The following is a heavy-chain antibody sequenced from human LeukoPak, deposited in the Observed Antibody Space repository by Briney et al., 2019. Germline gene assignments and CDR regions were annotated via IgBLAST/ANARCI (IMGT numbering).Heavy chain of an antibody. CDR2: IYYSGSI. V-gene: IGHV4-39*01. D-gene: IGHD3-3*01. J-gene: IGHJ5*02. Sequence: SETLSLTCTVSGGSISSSSYYWGWIRQPPGKGLEWIGSIYYSGSIYYNPSLKSRVTISVDTSKNQFSLKLSSVTAADTAVYYCARHRPTITIFGVVMPYNWFDPWGQGTLVTVSS. CDR1: GGSISSSSYY. CDR3: ARHRPTITIFGVVMPYNWFDP.